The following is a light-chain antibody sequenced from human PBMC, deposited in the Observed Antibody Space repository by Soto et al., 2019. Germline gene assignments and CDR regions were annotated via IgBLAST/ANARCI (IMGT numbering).Light chain of an antibody. CDR3: QQRSNWLT. Sequence: EIVMTQSPATLSVSPGERATLPCRASQSVSSNLAWYQQKPGQAPRLLIYGASTRAAIIPARFSGSGSGTEFTLTISSLEPEDFAVYYCQQRSNWLTFGGGTKV. J-gene: IGKJ4*01. CDR2: GAS. V-gene: IGKV3-15*01. CDR1: QSVSSN.